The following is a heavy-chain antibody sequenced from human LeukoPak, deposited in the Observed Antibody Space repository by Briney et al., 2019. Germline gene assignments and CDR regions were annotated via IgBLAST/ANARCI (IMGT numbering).Heavy chain of an antibody. D-gene: IGHD2-15*01. V-gene: IGHV4-59*01. CDR3: ARYCSGGSCLWFDP. CDR2: VYYSGST. CDR1: GGSISSYY. J-gene: IGHJ5*02. Sequence: SETLSLTCTVSGGSISSYYWSWIRQPPGKGLEWIGYVYYSGSTNYNPSLKSRVTISVDTSKNQFSLKLSSVTAADTAVYYCARYCSGGSCLWFDPWGQGTLVIVSS.